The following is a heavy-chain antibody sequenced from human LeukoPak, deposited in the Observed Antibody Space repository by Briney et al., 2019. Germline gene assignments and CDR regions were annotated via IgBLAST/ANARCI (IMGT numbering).Heavy chain of an antibody. Sequence: GGSLRLSCAASEFTFRDYYMSWILQAPGKGLEWVSYISYSGDTIYYADSVKGRFTVSRDNSKNSMYLQMNSLRAEDTAVYYCARLGIITAAVSNDYWGQGTLVTVSS. CDR2: ISYSGDTI. V-gene: IGHV3-11*01. J-gene: IGHJ4*02. D-gene: IGHD6-13*01. CDR3: ARLGIITAAVSNDY. CDR1: EFTFRDYY.